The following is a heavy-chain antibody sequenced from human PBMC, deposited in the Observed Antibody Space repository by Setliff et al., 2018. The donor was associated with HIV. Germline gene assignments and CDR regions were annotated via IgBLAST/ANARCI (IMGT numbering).Heavy chain of an antibody. CDR2: INAGNGNT. Sequence: ASVKVSCKASGYTFIGYYIHWVRQAPGQRLEWMGWINAGNGNTKYSQEFQGRLTMTTDTSTSTAYMELRGLRSDDTAVYYCARANVPYSNFWSFSYSLPYYFDYWGQGTLVTVSS. CDR1: GYTFIGYY. V-gene: IGHV1-18*04. J-gene: IGHJ4*02. CDR3: ARANVPYSNFWSFSYSLPYYFDY. D-gene: IGHD3-3*01.